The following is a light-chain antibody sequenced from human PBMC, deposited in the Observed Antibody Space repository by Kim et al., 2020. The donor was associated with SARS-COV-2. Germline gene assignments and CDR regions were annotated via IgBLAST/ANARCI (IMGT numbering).Light chain of an antibody. CDR1: QSVSSN. V-gene: IGKV3-15*01. CDR3: QQYNYWPGT. Sequence: EIVMTQSPATLSVSPGERATLSYRASQSVSSNLAWYQQKPGQAPRLLIYGASTRATGIPARFSGSGSGTEFTLTVSSLQSEDFAVYYCQQYNYWPGTFGQGTKVDIK. CDR2: GAS. J-gene: IGKJ1*01.